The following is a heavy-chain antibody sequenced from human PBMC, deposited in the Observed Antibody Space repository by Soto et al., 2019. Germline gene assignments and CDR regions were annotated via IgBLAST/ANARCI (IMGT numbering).Heavy chain of an antibody. Sequence: GSLRLSCAASGFTFSSYAMSWVRQAPGKGLEWVSAISGSGGSTYYADSVKGRFTISRDNSKNTLYLQMNSLRAEDTAVYYCAKSPSGYSSSWTLSGLDYWGQGTLVTVSS. CDR3: AKSPSGYSSSWTLSGLDY. CDR1: GFTFSSYA. V-gene: IGHV3-23*01. J-gene: IGHJ4*02. D-gene: IGHD6-13*01. CDR2: ISGSGGST.